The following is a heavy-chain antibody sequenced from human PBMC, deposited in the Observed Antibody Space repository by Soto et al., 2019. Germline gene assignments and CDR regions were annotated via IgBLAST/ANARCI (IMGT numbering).Heavy chain of an antibody. CDR3: VKGPHGIAAHLGGAFDI. CDR2: ISSNGGST. Sequence: GGSLRLSCSASGFTCSSYAMHWVRQAPGKGLEYVSAISSNGGSTYYADSVKGRFTISRDNSKNTLYLQMSSLRAEDTAVYYCVKGPHGIAAHLGGAFDIWGQGTMVTVSS. D-gene: IGHD6-6*01. CDR1: GFTCSSYA. V-gene: IGHV3-64D*08. J-gene: IGHJ3*02.